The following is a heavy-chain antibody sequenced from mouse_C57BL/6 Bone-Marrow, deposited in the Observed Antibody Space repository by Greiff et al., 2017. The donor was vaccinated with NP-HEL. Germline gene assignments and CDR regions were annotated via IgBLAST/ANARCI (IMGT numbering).Heavy chain of an antibody. CDR2: ISDGGSYT. J-gene: IGHJ2*01. D-gene: IGHD1-1*01. CDR1: GFTFSSYA. Sequence: EVQRVESGGGLVKPGGSLKLSCAASGFTFSSYAMSWVRQTPEKRLEWVATISDGGSYTYYPDNVKGRFTISRDNAKNNLYLQMSHLKSEDTAMYYCARDRGVVADFDYWGQGTTLTVSS. CDR3: ARDRGVVADFDY. V-gene: IGHV5-4*01.